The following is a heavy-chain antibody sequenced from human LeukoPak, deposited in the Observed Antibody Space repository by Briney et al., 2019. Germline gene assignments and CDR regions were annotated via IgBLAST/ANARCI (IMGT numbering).Heavy chain of an antibody. V-gene: IGHV4-59*12. D-gene: IGHD5-18*01. CDR3: ARGTVKYSDGPKTLDYFDY. CDR1: GGSISSYY. CDR2: IYYSGST. Sequence: SETLSLTCTVSGGSISSYYWSWIRQPPGKGLEWIGYIYYSGSTNYNPSLKSRVTISVDTSKNQFSLKLSSVTAADTAVYYCARGTVKYSDGPKTLDYFDYWGQGTLVTVSS. J-gene: IGHJ4*02.